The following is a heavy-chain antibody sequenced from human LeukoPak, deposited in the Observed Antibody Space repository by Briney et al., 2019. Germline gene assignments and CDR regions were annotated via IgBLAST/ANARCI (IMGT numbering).Heavy chain of an antibody. D-gene: IGHD4-17*01. CDR3: ARYSNLLTVTKTAKVYYFDY. CDR1: GGSFSGYY. J-gene: IGHJ4*02. CDR2: INHSGST. Sequence: PETLSLTCAVYGGSFSGYYWSWIRQPPGKGLEWIGEINHSGSTNYNPSLKSRDTISVDTSKNQFSLKLSSVTAADTAVYYCARYSNLLTVTKTAKVYYFDYWGQGTLVTVSS. V-gene: IGHV4-34*01.